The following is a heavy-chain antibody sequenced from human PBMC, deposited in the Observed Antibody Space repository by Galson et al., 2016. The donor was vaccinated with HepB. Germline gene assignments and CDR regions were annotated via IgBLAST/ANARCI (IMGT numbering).Heavy chain of an antibody. CDR2: IDWDDEK. CDR1: GFSLDTDGMC. J-gene: IGHJ6*02. Sequence: PALVKPTQTLTLTCTVSGFSLDTDGMCVSWIRQTPGRALEWLAGIDWDDEKYFRTSLRTRLTIFRDTPKNQVILKMTNMTPEDTGTYFCARMAVGATKNYDMDVWGRGTTVTVSS. CDR3: ARMAVGATKNYDMDV. V-gene: IGHV2-70*11. D-gene: IGHD1-26*01.